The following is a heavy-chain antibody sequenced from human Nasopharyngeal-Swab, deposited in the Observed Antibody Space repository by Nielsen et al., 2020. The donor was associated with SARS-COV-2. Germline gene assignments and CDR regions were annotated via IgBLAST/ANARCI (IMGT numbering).Heavy chain of an antibody. D-gene: IGHD3-9*01. CDR1: GFTFSNAW. CDR3: ARVGICYNDWCGSYDR. J-gene: IGHJ4*02. V-gene: IGHV3-72*01. CDR2: SRVKANSYSA. Sequence: GESLKISCAASGFTFSNAWMSWVRQAPGKGLEWLGHSRVKANSYSAEYAASVTGRFTFSREESRNLLYLQMNSLTTEDTAVYYCARVGICYNDWCGSYDRWGQGTLVTVSS.